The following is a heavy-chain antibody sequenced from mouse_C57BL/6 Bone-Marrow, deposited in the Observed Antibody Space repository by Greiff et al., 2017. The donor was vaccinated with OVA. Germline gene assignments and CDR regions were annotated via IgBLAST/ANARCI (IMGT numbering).Heavy chain of an antibody. CDR1: GYTFTSYW. J-gene: IGHJ1*03. D-gene: IGHD1-1*01. CDR3: ARRDYGSSWYFDV. Sequence: QVQLQQPGAELVKPGASVKMSCKASGYTFTSYWITWVKQRPGQGLEWIGDIYPGSGSTNYNEKFKSKATLPVDTSSSTAYMQLRSLTSEDSAVSYCARRDYGSSWYFDVWGTGKTVTVSS. V-gene: IGHV1-55*01. CDR2: IYPGSGST.